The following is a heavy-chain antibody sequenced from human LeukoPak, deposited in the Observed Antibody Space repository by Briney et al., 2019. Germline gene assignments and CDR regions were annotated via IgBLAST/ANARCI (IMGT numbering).Heavy chain of an antibody. CDR2: ISGSGGST. V-gene: IGHV3-23*01. J-gene: IGHJ4*02. CDR3: AKDRSGWELLERFDY. Sequence: GGSLRLSCAASGFTFSSYAMSWDRQAPGKGLEWVSAISGSGGSTYYADSVKGRFTISRDNSKNTLYLQMNSLRAEDTAVYYCAKDRSGWELLERFDYWGQGTLVTVSS. D-gene: IGHD1-26*01. CDR1: GFTFSSYA.